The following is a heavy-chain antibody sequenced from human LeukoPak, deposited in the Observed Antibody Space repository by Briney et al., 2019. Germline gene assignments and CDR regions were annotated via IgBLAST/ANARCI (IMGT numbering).Heavy chain of an antibody. CDR1: GGSISSSSSIC. J-gene: IGHJ4*02. V-gene: IGHV4-4*02. D-gene: IGHD4-23*01. CDR2: IYHNGAT. Sequence: SETLPLTCAVSGGSISSSSSICWTWVRQPPGEGLEWIGEIYHNGATNYNPSLKSRVTMLLDKSKNQLFLKLNSVTAADTAVYYCARNGGNSDYDYWGQGTLVTVSA. CDR3: ARNGGNSDYDY.